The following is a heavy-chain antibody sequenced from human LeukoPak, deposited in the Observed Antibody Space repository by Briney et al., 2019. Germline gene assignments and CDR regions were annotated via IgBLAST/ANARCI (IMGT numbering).Heavy chain of an antibody. CDR3: ARIPTASDIVVVPAAMYYFDY. CDR1: GYTFTGYY. V-gene: IGHV1-2*02. D-gene: IGHD2-2*01. CDR2: INPDSGGT. J-gene: IGHJ4*02. Sequence: ASVKVSCKASGYTFTGYYMHWVRQAPGQGLEWMGWINPDSGGTNYAQKFQGRVTMTRDTYISTAYMELSRLRSDDTAVYYCARIPTASDIVVVPAAMYYFDYWGQGTLATVSS.